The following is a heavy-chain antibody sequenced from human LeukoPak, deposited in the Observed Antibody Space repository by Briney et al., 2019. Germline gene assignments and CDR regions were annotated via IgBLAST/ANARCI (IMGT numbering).Heavy chain of an antibody. CDR3: ARVYDFPDY. J-gene: IGHJ4*02. CDR2: IYYSGST. CDR1: GGSISSSSYY. Sequence: SETLSLTCTVYGGSISSSSYYWGWIRQPPGKGLEWIGSIYYSGSTYYNPSLKSRVTISVDTSKNQFSLKLSSVTAADTAVYYCARVYDFPDYWGQGTLVTVSS. D-gene: IGHD3-3*01. V-gene: IGHV4-39*01.